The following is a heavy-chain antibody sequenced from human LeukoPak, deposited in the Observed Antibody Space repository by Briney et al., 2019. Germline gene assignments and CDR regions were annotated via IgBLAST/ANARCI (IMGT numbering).Heavy chain of an antibody. V-gene: IGHV1-24*01. CDR2: FDPEDGET. J-gene: IGHJ6*02. Sequence: ASVKVSCKVSGYTLTELSLHWVRRAPGEGLEWMGRFDPEDGETIYARKFQGRVTMTEDTSTDTAYMELSSLRSEDTAVYFCAVSLTTGGYYGMDVWGQGTTVTVSS. D-gene: IGHD1-1*01. CDR3: AVSLTTGGYYGMDV. CDR1: GYTLTELS.